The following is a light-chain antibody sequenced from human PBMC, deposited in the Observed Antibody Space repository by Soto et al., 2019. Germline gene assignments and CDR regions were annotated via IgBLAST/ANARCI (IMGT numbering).Light chain of an antibody. Sequence: QSVLTQPASVSGAPGQSITISCTGTSSDVGGYNYVSWYQQHPGKAPKLMIYDVSNRPSGVSNRFSGSKSGNTASLTISGLQAEDEAEYYCSSYTSSSTRVFGGGTKRTV. V-gene: IGLV2-14*01. CDR2: DVS. J-gene: IGLJ2*01. CDR1: SSDVGGYNY. CDR3: SSYTSSSTRV.